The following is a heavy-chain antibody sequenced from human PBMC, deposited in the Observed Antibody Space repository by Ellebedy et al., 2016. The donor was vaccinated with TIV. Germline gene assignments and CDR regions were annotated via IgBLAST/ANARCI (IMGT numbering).Heavy chain of an antibody. CDR3: AREVWYPAS. J-gene: IGHJ4*02. V-gene: IGHV3-74*01. D-gene: IGHD6-13*01. CDR1: GFTFSSYW. Sequence: PGGSLRLSCAASGFTFSSYWMSWVRQAPGKGLMWVSRINTDGSSTGYADSVKGRFTISRDNAKNTLYLQMNGLRAEDTAVYYCAREVWYPASWGQGTLVTVSS. CDR2: INTDGSST.